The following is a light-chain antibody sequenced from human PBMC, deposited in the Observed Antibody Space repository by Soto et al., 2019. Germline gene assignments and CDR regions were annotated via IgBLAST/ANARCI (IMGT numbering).Light chain of an antibody. Sequence: DIQLTQSPPSLSASVGDRVTITCRASQGIRNDLGWXQQKPGXXPXVLIYDASSLGSGVPSRFSGSGSGTEFTLTISSLQPDDFATYFCQQYQTYSTFGQGTRLEIK. CDR2: DAS. V-gene: IGKV1-17*01. CDR3: QQYQTYST. J-gene: IGKJ5*01. CDR1: QGIRND.